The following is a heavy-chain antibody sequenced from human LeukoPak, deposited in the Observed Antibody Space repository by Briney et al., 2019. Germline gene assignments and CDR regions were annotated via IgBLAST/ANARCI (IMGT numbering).Heavy chain of an antibody. CDR1: GCSISSSTHY. D-gene: IGHD5-18*01. J-gene: IGHJ3*02. CDR3: ARPDQRGYSYGYSAFDI. CDR2: IYYSGRT. Sequence: SETLSLTCTVSGCSISSSTHYWGWIRQPPGKGLEWIGSIYYSGRTYYNPSLKSRVTISVDTSKNQFSLRLSSVTAADTAVYYCARPDQRGYSYGYSAFDIWGQGTMVTVSS. V-gene: IGHV4-39*01.